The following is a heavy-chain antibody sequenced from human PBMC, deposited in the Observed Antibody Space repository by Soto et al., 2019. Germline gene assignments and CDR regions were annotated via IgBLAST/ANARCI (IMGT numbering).Heavy chain of an antibody. Sequence: HLAQSGPEVKRPGASVKISCKASGFIFTDWFMHWVRQAPGQGPEWMGIINTSGGSSIYSQKFQVRVTMTRDTSTSTLYLELSSLTSADTAVYYCAKEGAIPGEVDAWGQGTLVTVSS. D-gene: IGHD2-21*01. CDR2: INTSGGSS. CDR3: AKEGAIPGEVDA. V-gene: IGHV1-46*01. J-gene: IGHJ1*01. CDR1: GFIFTDWF.